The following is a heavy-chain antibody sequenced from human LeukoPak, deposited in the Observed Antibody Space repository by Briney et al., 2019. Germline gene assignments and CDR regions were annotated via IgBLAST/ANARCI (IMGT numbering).Heavy chain of an antibody. CDR3: AKDPMVRGATYDY. CDR2: IGDSGRNT. V-gene: IGHV3-23*01. Sequence: GGSLRLPCAASGFTFSSYAMTWVRQALGKGLEWVSAIGDSGRNTYYADSVRGRFTISRDNSRNTLYLQMNSLKVEDTAIYYCAKDPMVRGATYDYWGQGTLVTVSS. J-gene: IGHJ4*02. D-gene: IGHD3-10*01. CDR1: GFTFSSYA.